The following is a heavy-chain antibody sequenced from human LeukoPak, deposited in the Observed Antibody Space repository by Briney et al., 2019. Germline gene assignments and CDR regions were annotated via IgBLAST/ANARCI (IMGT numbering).Heavy chain of an antibody. CDR1: GYTFTGYY. CDR3: ARVVGGNYYGSETDDY. V-gene: IGHV1-2*02. J-gene: IGHJ4*02. Sequence: ASVKVSCKASGYTFTGYYMHWVRQAPGRGLEWMGWLNPNSGGTNYAQKFQGRVTMTRDTSISTAYMELSRLRSDDTAVYYCARVVGGNYYGSETDDYWGQGTLVTVSS. D-gene: IGHD3-10*01. CDR2: LNPNSGGT.